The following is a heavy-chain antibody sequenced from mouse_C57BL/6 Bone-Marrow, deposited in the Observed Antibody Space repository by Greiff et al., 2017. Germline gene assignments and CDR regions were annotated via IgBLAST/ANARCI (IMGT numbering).Heavy chain of an antibody. J-gene: IGHJ3*01. CDR2: INPNNGGT. Sequence: EVQLQQSGPELVKPGASVKISCKASGYTFTDYYMNWVKQSHGKSLEWIGDINPNNGGTSYNQKFKGKATLTVDKSSSTAYMELRSLTSEDSAVYYWARSGYYYGSSWFAYWGQGTLVTVSA. CDR3: ARSGYYYGSSWFAY. D-gene: IGHD1-1*01. CDR1: GYTFTDYY. V-gene: IGHV1-26*01.